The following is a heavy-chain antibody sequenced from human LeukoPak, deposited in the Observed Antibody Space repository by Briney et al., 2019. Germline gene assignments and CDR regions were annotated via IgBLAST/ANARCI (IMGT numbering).Heavy chain of an antibody. J-gene: IGHJ6*02. V-gene: IGHV3-48*01. Sequence: GGSLRLSCAVSGFTFSSHRMTWVRQAPGKGLEWVSYISSGSSTIYYADSVKGRFTISRDNSKNTLYLQMNSLRAEDTAVYYCAKDIVVVPAAENYNYGMDVWGQGTTVTVSS. CDR3: AKDIVVVPAAENYNYGMDV. CDR1: GFTFSSHR. CDR2: ISSGSSTI. D-gene: IGHD2-2*01.